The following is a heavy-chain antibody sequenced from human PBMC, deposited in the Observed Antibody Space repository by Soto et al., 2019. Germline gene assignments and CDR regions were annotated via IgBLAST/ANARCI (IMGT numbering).Heavy chain of an antibody. D-gene: IGHD6-13*01. CDR1: GFTFRSFT. CDR3: TRDASRDSSARGWFDP. V-gene: IGHV3-21*01. Sequence: GGSLRLSCAASGFTFRSFTMNWVRQAPGKGLEWVSTISSNSAYIYYTDALRGRFTISRDNAKNSLHLQMNSLRAEDTAVYYCTRDASRDSSARGWFDPWGPGTMVTVYS. CDR2: ISSNSAYI. J-gene: IGHJ5*02.